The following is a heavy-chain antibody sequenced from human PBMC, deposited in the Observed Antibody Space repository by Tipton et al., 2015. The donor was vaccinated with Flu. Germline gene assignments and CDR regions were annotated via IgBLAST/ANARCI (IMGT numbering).Heavy chain of an antibody. CDR3: ARAVAALRYFDWFFPPGAFDI. CDR1: GVSISIYY. J-gene: IGHJ3*02. CDR2: IYYSGCT. V-gene: IGHV4-59*01. Sequence: TLSLTCTVSGVSISIYYWSWIRQPSGKGLEWIGYIYYSGCTNYNPSLKSRVTISVDTSKNQFSLKLNSVTAADTAVYYCARAVAALRYFDWFFPPGAFDICGKGTMVTVSS. D-gene: IGHD3-9*01.